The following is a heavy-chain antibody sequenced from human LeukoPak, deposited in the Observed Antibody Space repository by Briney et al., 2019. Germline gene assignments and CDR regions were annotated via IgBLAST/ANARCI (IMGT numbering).Heavy chain of an antibody. CDR1: GYTFTTYG. Sequence: GASVKVSCKASGYTFTTYGISWVRQAPGQGFEWMGWINPNSGGTNFAQKFQGRVTMTRDTSINTVYMELSSLGSDDTAVYYCARESRDTAWSLDLWGQGTLVTVSS. CDR3: ARESRDTAWSLDL. V-gene: IGHV1-2*02. CDR2: INPNSGGT. D-gene: IGHD1-1*01. J-gene: IGHJ4*02.